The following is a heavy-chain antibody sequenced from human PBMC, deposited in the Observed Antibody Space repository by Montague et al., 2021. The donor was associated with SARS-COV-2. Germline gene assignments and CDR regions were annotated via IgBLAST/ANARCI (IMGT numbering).Heavy chain of an antibody. CDR2: IYYSGST. Sequence: SETLSLTCTVSGGSISSYYWSWIRQPPGKGLEWIGYIYYSGSTNYNPSLKSRVTMSVGTSKNQFSLKLSSVTAADTAVYYCAREPDYGDYFDYWGQGTLVTVSS. CDR1: GGSISSYY. CDR3: AREPDYGDYFDY. J-gene: IGHJ4*02. D-gene: IGHD4-17*01. V-gene: IGHV4-59*01.